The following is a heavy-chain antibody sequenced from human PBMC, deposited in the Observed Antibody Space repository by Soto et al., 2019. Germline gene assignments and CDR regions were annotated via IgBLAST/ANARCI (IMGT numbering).Heavy chain of an antibody. CDR1: GFTFTRYS. Sequence: EVQLVESGGGLVKPGGSLRLSCAASGFTFTRYSMNWVRQAPGKGLEWVSSISSTTNYIYYGDSMKGRFTISRDNAKHSLYLEMKSMRVEDTAVYYCARESEDLTSKFDYWGQGTLVTVSS. CDR3: ARESEDLTSKFDY. J-gene: IGHJ4*02. CDR2: ISSTTNYI. V-gene: IGHV3-21*06.